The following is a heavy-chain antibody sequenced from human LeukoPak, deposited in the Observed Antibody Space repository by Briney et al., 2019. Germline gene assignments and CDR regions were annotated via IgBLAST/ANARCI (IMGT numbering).Heavy chain of an antibody. Sequence: GGSLRLSCAASGFTFSDYYISWIRQAPGKGLEWVSYVSGSGTSIHYADSVKGRFSISRDNAKNSLFLQMNSLRAEDTAVYYCARDRGVAVSDFWGQGTLVSVSS. CDR1: GFTFSDYY. CDR3: ARDRGVAVSDF. J-gene: IGHJ4*02. D-gene: IGHD3-10*01. CDR2: VSGSGTSI. V-gene: IGHV3-11*01.